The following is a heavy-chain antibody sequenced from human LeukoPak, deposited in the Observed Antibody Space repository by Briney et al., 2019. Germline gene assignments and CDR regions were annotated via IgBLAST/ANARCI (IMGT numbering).Heavy chain of an antibody. CDR3: ARIVGAIAQNWFDP. D-gene: IGHD1-26*01. J-gene: IGHJ5*02. CDR2: ISYDGSNK. V-gene: IGHV3-30*04. Sequence: GGSLRLSWAASGFTFSSYAMHWVRQAPGKGLEWVAVISYDGSNKYYADSVKGRFTISRDNSKNTLYLQMNSLRAEDTAVYYCARIVGAIAQNWFDPWGQGTLVTVSS. CDR1: GFTFSSYA.